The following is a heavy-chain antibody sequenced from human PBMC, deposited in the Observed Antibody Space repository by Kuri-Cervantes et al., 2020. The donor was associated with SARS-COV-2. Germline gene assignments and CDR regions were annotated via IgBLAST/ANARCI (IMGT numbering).Heavy chain of an antibody. CDR2: ISSSSRTM. CDR1: GFTFSNYD. J-gene: IGHJ1*01. D-gene: IGHD5-12*01. Sequence: GESLKISCAASGFTFSNYDMNWVRQAPGKGLEWVSYISSSSRTMYNADSVKGRFTISRDNAKSLVYLQLDSLRIEDTAIYYCVRGDAEVGATLDGTWGQGTVVTVSS. V-gene: IGHV3-48*04. CDR3: VRGDAEVGATLDGT.